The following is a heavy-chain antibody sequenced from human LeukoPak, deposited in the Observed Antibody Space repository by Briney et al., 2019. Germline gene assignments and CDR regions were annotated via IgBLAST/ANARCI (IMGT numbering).Heavy chain of an antibody. CDR2: IFYRGST. J-gene: IGHJ5*02. D-gene: IGHD4-17*01. V-gene: IGHV4-39*07. CDR3: ARGYDYGDYYWFDP. CDR1: DGSINTPNYY. Sequence: TSETLSLTCTVSDGSINTPNYYWGWIRQPPGKGLEWIGNIFYRGSTYYGPSLKSRVAMSVDTSKNQFSLKLSSATAADTAVYYCARGYDYGDYYWFDPWGQGTLVTVSS.